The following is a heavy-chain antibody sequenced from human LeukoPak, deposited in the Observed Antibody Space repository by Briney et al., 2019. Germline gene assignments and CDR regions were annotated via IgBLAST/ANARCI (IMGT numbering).Heavy chain of an antibody. CDR1: GGTFSSYA. CDR3: ARDPFGYSGSGGY. CDR2: IIPILGIA. J-gene: IGHJ4*02. D-gene: IGHD1-26*01. V-gene: IGHV1-69*04. Sequence: VASVKVSCKASGGTFSSYAISWVRQAPGQGLEWMGRIIPILGIANYAQKFQGRVTITTDESTSTAYMELSSLRSEDTAVYYCARDPFGYSGSGGYWGQGTLVTVSS.